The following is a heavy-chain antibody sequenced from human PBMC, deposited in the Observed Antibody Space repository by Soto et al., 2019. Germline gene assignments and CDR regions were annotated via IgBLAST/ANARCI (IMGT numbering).Heavy chain of an antibody. J-gene: IGHJ4*02. CDR2: ISASDGST. D-gene: IGHD3-10*01. CDR1: GYAFSFG. V-gene: IGHV1-18*01. Sequence: QLVQSGGEVKKPGASVRVSCKASGYAFSFGFSWVRQAPGQGLEWMGWISASDGSTNSAPKFRGGISMTTDTSTNTAYMDLLSLTSDDTAVYFCATYYFGSGSYYRFDNWGQGTLVTVSS. CDR3: ATYYFGSGSYYRFDN.